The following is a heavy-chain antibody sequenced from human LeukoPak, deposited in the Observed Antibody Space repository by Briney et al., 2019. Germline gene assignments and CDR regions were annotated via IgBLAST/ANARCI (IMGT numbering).Heavy chain of an antibody. V-gene: IGHV3-7*01. D-gene: IGHD2-15*01. CDR3: ARDGSCFDF. J-gene: IGHJ4*02. CDR2: IKGDGSKI. CDR1: GFTFSEYW. Sequence: GGSLRLSCGASGFTFSEYWMSWVRQAPGRRPEWVANIKGDGSKIYYVDPVKGRFTISRDNDKNSLYLQMNNLRVEDTAVYHCARDGSCFDFWGQGALVTVSS.